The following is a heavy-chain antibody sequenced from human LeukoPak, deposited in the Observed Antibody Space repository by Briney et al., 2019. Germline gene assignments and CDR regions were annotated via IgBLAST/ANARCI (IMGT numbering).Heavy chain of an antibody. V-gene: IGHV4-59*12. D-gene: IGHD3-10*01. CDR3: AKSNGYGLVDI. CDR1: GGAINDYY. J-gene: IGHJ3*02. CDR2: IFYSGST. Sequence: PSETLSLTCTVSGGAINDYYWGWIRQPPGKGLEWIGNIFYSGSTYYSPSLKSRVTISLDTSRNQFSLKLNSVTAADTAVYYCAKSNGYGLVDIWGQGTMVTVSS.